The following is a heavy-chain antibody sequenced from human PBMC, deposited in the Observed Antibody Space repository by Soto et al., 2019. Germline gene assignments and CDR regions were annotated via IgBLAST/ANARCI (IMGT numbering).Heavy chain of an antibody. CDR2: ISYSGST. D-gene: IGHD5-12*01. CDR1: GGSISSGDYY. Sequence: QVQLQESGPGLVKPSQTLSLTYTVSGGSISSGDYYWTWIRQHPGKGLEWIGYISYSGSTYYNPSLRSRVTISVDTSKNQFSLKLSSVTATDTAVYNCARNRDGYNSGAYAFDPWGQGTLVTVSS. V-gene: IGHV4-31*03. J-gene: IGHJ5*02. CDR3: ARNRDGYNSGAYAFDP.